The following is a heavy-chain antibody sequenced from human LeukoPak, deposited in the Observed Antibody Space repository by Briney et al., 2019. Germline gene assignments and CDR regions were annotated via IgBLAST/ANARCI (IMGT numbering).Heavy chain of an antibody. CDR1: GYSFTSYW. Sequence: GKSLRISCKGSGYSFTSYWISWVRQMPGKGLEWMGRIDPSDSYTNYSPSFQGHVTISADKSISTAYLQWSSLKASDTAMYYCASLYCGGDCYPPAEYFQHWGQGTLVTVSS. CDR2: IDPSDSYT. J-gene: IGHJ1*01. CDR3: ASLYCGGDCYPPAEYFQH. V-gene: IGHV5-10-1*01. D-gene: IGHD2-21*02.